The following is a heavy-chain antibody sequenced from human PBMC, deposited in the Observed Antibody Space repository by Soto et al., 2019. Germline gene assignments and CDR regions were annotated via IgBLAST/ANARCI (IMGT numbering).Heavy chain of an antibody. CDR3: ARHGQDQNWNLFYYGMDV. V-gene: IGHV5-10-1*01. CDR2: IDPSDSYT. CDR1: GYSFTSYW. D-gene: IGHD1-7*01. J-gene: IGHJ6*02. Sequence: GESLKISCKGSGYSFTSYWISWGRQMPGKGLEWMGRIDPSDSYTNYSPSFQGHVTISADKSISTAYLQWSSLKASDTAMYYCARHGQDQNWNLFYYGMDVWGQGTTVTVTS.